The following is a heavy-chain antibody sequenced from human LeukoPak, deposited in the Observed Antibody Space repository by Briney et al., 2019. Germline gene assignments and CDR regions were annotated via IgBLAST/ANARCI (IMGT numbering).Heavy chain of an antibody. CDR3: ARDRSGYDYGLYYFDY. D-gene: IGHD5-12*01. J-gene: IGHJ4*02. Sequence: ASVKVSCKASGYTFTGCYMHWVRQAPGQGLEWMGWINPNSGGTNYAQKLQGRVTMTRDTSISTAYMELSRLRSDDTAVYYCARDRSGYDYGLYYFDYWGQGTLVTVSS. CDR2: INPNSGGT. V-gene: IGHV1-2*02. CDR1: GYTFTGCY.